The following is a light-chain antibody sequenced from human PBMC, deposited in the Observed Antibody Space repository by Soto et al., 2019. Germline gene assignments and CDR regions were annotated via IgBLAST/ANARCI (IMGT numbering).Light chain of an antibody. V-gene: IGLV2-8*01. CDR3: SSYAGSSNV. CDR2: EVN. J-gene: IGLJ1*01. CDR1: SSDVGGYNY. Sequence: QSVLTQPPSASGSPRQSVAISCTGTSSDVGGYNYVSWYQQHPGKAPKLMIYEVNKRPSGVPDRFSGSKSGNMASLTVSGLQAEDEADYYCSSYAGSSNVFGTGTRSPS.